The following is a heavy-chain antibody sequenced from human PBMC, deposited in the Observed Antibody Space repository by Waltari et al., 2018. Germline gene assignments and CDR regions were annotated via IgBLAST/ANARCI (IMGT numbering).Heavy chain of an antibody. CDR2: IYYSGST. V-gene: IGHV4-59*01. Sequence: QVQLQESGPGLVKPSETLSLTRTVSGGSISSYYWSWIRQPPGKGLEWIGYIYYSGSTNYNPSLKSRVTISVDTSKNQFSLKLSSVTAADTAVYYCARVPAYYYYYMDVWGKGTTVTVSS. CDR3: ARVPAYYYYYMDV. CDR1: GGSISSYY. J-gene: IGHJ6*03.